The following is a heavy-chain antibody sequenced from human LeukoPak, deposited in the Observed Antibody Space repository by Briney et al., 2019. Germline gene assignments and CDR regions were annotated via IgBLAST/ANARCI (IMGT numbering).Heavy chain of an antibody. D-gene: IGHD6-25*01. V-gene: IGHV4-4*07. CDR3: AREDGGPRWLDP. CDR1: GGSISSYY. Sequence: SETLSLTCAVYGGSISSYYWSWIRQPAGKGLEWIGRINTSGTSNDNPSLRSRVTMSVDTSKNQFSLNLSSVTAADTAVYYCAREDGGPRWLDPWGQGTLVTVSS. CDR2: INTSGTS. J-gene: IGHJ5*02.